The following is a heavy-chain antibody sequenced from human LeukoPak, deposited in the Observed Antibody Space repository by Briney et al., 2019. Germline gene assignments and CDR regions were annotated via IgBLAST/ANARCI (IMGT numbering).Heavy chain of an antibody. D-gene: IGHD3-3*01. V-gene: IGHV1-2*02. CDR1: GYTCTGYY. CDR3: ARGGGYDFWSGYSNYFDY. CDR2: INPNSGGT. Sequence: GASVKVSCKASGYTCTGYYMHWVRQAPGQGLEWMGWINPNSGGTNYAQKFQGRVTMTRDTSISTAYMELSRLRSDDTAVYYCARGGGYDFWSGYSNYFDYWGQGTLVTVSS. J-gene: IGHJ4*02.